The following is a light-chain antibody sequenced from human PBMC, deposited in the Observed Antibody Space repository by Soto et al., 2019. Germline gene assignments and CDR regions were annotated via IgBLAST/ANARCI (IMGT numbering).Light chain of an antibody. CDR2: WAS. Sequence: DLVMTQSPDSLAVSLGETATINCKSSQSVLYSSNNKNYLAWYQQKPGQPPKLLIYWASTRESGVPDRFSGSGSGTDFTLTISSLQAEDVAVYYCQQYYTTPPITFGQGTRLEIK. CDR3: QQYYTTPPIT. J-gene: IGKJ5*01. CDR1: QSVLYSSNNKNY. V-gene: IGKV4-1*01.